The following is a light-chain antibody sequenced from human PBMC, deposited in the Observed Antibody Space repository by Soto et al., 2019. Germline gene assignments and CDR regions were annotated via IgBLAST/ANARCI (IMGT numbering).Light chain of an antibody. V-gene: IGKV3-20*01. CDR3: QQYNNWPPVT. CDR2: GAS. CDR1: QSVSSSY. J-gene: IGKJ5*01. Sequence: EIVLTRSPGTLSLSPGEIATLSFRASQSVSSSYLAWYQQKPGQAPRLLIYGASSRATGIPDRFSGSGSGTDFTLTISRLEPEDFAVYYCQQYNNWPPVTFGQGTRLEIK.